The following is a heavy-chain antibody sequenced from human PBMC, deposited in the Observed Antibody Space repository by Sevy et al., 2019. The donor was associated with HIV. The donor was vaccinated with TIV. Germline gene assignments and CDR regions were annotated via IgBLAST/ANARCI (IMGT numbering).Heavy chain of an antibody. CDR3: AKSGDILNGAFDI. Sequence: GGSLRLSCAASGLTFSSYAMSWVRQAPGKGLEWVSAISGSGGSTFYADSVKGRFTISRDNSKNTLYLQMNSLGAEDTAVYYCAKSGDILNGAFDIWGQGTMVTVSS. D-gene: IGHD3-9*01. V-gene: IGHV3-23*01. CDR2: ISGSGGST. J-gene: IGHJ3*02. CDR1: GLTFSSYA.